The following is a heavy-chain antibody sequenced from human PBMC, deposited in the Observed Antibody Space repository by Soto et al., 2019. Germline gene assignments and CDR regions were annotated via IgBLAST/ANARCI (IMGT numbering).Heavy chain of an antibody. Sequence: SETLSLTCTVSGGSISSYYWSWIRQPPGKGLEWIGYIYYSGSTNYNPSLKSRVTISVDTSKNQFSLKLSSVTAADTAVYYCAREAVAGTWWFNPWGQGTLVTVS. CDR1: GGSISSYY. CDR3: AREAVAGTWWFNP. V-gene: IGHV4-59*12. D-gene: IGHD6-19*01. CDR2: IYYSGST. J-gene: IGHJ5*02.